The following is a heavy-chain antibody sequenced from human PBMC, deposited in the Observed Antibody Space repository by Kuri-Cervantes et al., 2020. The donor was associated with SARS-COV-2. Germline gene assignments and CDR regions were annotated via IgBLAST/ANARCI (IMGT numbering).Heavy chain of an antibody. D-gene: IGHD3-22*01. Sequence: SETLSLTCTVSGGSISSYYWSWIRQPPGKGLEWIGYIYYSGSTNYNPSLKSRVTISVDTSKNQFSLKLGSVTAADTAVYYCARHPAYYDSSGYHFDYWGQGTLVTVSS. CDR3: ARHPAYYDSSGYHFDY. CDR2: IYYSGST. V-gene: IGHV4-59*08. J-gene: IGHJ4*02. CDR1: GGSISSYY.